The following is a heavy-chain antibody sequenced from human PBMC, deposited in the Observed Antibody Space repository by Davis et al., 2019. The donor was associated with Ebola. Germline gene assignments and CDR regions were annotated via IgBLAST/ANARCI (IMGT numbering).Heavy chain of an antibody. Sequence: SETLSLTCTVSGGSISSYYWSWIRQPAGKGLEWIGRIYTSGSTNYNPSLKSRVTMSVDTSKNQFSLKLSSVTAADTAVYYCARDGIVVVPAAIRAGWFDPWGQGTLVTVSP. CDR1: GGSISSYY. D-gene: IGHD2-2*02. V-gene: IGHV4-4*07. CDR2: IYTSGST. CDR3: ARDGIVVVPAAIRAGWFDP. J-gene: IGHJ5*02.